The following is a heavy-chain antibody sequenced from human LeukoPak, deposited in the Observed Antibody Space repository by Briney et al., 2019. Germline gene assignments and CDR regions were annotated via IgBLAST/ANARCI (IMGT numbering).Heavy chain of an antibody. CDR2: INHSGST. CDR1: GGSFSGYY. V-gene: IGHV4-34*01. D-gene: IGHD3-10*01. CDR3: ARSRITMVRGGNWFDP. J-gene: IGHJ5*02. Sequence: PSETLSLTCAVYGGSFSGYYWSWIRQPPGKGLEWIGEINHSGSTNYNPSLKSRVTISVDTSKNQFSLKLSSVTAADTAVYYCARSRITMVRGGNWFDPWGQGTLVTVSS.